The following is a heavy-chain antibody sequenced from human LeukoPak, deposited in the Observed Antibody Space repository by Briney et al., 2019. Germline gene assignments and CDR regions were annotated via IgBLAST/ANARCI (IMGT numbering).Heavy chain of an antibody. CDR2: IYYSGTT. Sequence: PSETLSLTCTVSGDSISSSSHYWGWIRQAPGKGLEWIGSIYYSGTTYYNPSPKSRVTISVDTSKNQFSLKLRSVTAADTAVYYCARHGSNWYDFDYWGQGTLVTVSS. D-gene: IGHD6-13*01. CDR3: ARHGSNWYDFDY. CDR1: GDSISSSSHY. J-gene: IGHJ4*02. V-gene: IGHV4-39*01.